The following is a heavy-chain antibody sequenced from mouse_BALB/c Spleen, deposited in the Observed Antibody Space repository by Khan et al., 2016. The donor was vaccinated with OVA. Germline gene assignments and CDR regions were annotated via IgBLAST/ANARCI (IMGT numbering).Heavy chain of an antibody. CDR3: ARIKKIVATYFDY. Sequence: QVQLQQSGAELVKAGASVKMSCKASGYTFTSYWMHWVKQRLGQGLEWFAETNPTNGRTYYNEKFKSKATLNVDKSSSTAYMLLSGPTFEDSAVDYCARIKKIVATYFDYWGQGTTLTVSA. V-gene: IGHV1S81*02. D-gene: IGHD1-1*01. CDR2: TNPTNGRT. J-gene: IGHJ2*01. CDR1: GYTFTSYW.